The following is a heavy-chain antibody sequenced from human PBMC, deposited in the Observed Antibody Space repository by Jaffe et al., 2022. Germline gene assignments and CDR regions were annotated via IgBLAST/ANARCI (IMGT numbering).Heavy chain of an antibody. D-gene: IGHD2-2*01. CDR3: AREVVSTDWYFDL. CDR2: IYTSGST. CDR1: GGSISSGSYY. V-gene: IGHV4-61*02. Sequence: QVQLQESGPGLVKPSQTLSLTCTVSGGSISSGSYYWSWIRQPAGKGLEWIGRIYTSGSTNYNPSLKSRVTISVDTSKNQFSLKLSSVTAADTAVYYCAREVVSTDWYFDLWGRGTLVTVSS. J-gene: IGHJ2*01.